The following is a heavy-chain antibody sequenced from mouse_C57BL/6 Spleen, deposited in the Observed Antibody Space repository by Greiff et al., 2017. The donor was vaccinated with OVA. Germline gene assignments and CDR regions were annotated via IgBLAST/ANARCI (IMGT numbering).Heavy chain of an antibody. CDR3: ARHHYYCSSYYFDY. J-gene: IGHJ2*01. V-gene: IGHV5-6*01. Sequence: EVQVVESGGDLVKPGGSLKLSCAASGFTFSSYGMSWVRQTPDKRLEWVATISSGGSYTYYPDSVKGRFTISRDNAKNTLYLQMSSLKSEDTAMYYCARHHYYCSSYYFDYWGQGTTLTVSS. CDR2: ISSGGSYT. CDR1: GFTFSSYG. D-gene: IGHD1-1*01.